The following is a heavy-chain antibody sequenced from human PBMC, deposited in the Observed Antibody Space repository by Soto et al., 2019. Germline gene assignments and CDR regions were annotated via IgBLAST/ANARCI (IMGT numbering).Heavy chain of an antibody. CDR1: VYTFTSYG. CDR3: ARFYRSGGSCYRLFDY. D-gene: IGHD2-15*01. V-gene: IGHV1-18*01. Sequence: ASVKVSCKASVYTFTSYGISWVRQAPGQGLEWVGWISAYNGNTNYAQKLQGRVNMTTDTSTSTAYMELRSLRSDDTAVYYCARFYRSGGSCYRLFDYWGQGTLVTVSS. CDR2: ISAYNGNT. J-gene: IGHJ4*02.